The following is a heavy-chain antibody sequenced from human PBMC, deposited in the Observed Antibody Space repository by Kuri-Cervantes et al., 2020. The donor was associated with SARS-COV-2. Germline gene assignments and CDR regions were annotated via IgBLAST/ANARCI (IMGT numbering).Heavy chain of an antibody. D-gene: IGHD3-3*02. V-gene: IGHV4-38-2*01. CDR1: GYSISSGYY. CDR2: IYHSGST. CDR3: AKAGDIFGVAYFDY. Sequence: SETLSLTCAVSGYSISSGYYWGWIRQPPGKGLEWTGSIYHSGSTYYNPSLKSRVTISVDTSKNQFSLKLSSVTAADTAVYYCAKAGDIFGVAYFDYWGQGTLVTVSS. J-gene: IGHJ4*02.